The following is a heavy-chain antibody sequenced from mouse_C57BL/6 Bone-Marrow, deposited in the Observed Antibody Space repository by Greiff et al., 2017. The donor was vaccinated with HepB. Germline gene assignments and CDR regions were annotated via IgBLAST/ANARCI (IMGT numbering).Heavy chain of an antibody. V-gene: IGHV1-85*01. CDR1: GYTFTSYW. CDR3: ARRAFFGDY. Sequence: QVQLQQPGAELVKPGASVKLSCKASGYTFTSYWMPWVKQRPGQGLEWIGWIYPRDGSTKYNEKFKGKATLTVDTSSSTAYMELHSLTSEDSAVYFCARRAFFGDYWGQGTTLTVSS. J-gene: IGHJ2*01. CDR2: IYPRDGST. D-gene: IGHD3-3*01.